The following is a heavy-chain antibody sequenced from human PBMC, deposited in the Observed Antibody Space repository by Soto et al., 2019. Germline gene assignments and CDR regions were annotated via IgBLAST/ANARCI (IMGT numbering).Heavy chain of an antibody. Sequence: GGSLRLSCAASGFTFSNAWMNWVRQAPGKGLEWVGRIKSKTDGGTTDYAAPVKGRFTISRDDSKNTLYLQMNSLKTEDTAVYYCTTDAGYCSSTSCYLSIGVWGQGTTVTVSS. J-gene: IGHJ6*02. CDR1: GFTFSNAW. V-gene: IGHV3-15*07. D-gene: IGHD2-2*03. CDR2: IKSKTDGGTT. CDR3: TTDAGYCSSTSCYLSIGV.